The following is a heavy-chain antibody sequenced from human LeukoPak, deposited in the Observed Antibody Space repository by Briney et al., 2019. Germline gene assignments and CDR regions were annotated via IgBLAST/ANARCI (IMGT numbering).Heavy chain of an antibody. CDR1: GFTFSTYD. CDR3: ATPKVDYYPFDY. D-gene: IGHD3-22*01. Sequence: GGSLRLSCAASGFTFSTYDMHWVRQAPGKGLEWLAFIRYDGSYQYYADSVNGRFTISRDNSKNTLYLQMNSLTAEDTAVYYCATPKVDYYPFDYWGQGTLVTVSS. V-gene: IGHV3-30*02. CDR2: IRYDGSYQ. J-gene: IGHJ4*02.